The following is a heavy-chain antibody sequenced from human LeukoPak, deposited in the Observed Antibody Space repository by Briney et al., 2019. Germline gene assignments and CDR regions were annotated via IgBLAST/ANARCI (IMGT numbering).Heavy chain of an antibody. Sequence: GGSLRLSCAASGFTFRSYAMSWVRQAPGKGLEWVSTISGSGSSTYYADSVKGRFTTSRDNSKNTVYLQMNSLRAEDTAVYYCAKELSGYSYSYDYWGQGTLVTVSS. D-gene: IGHD5-18*01. J-gene: IGHJ4*02. CDR3: AKELSGYSYSYDY. CDR1: GFTFRSYA. CDR2: ISGSGSST. V-gene: IGHV3-23*01.